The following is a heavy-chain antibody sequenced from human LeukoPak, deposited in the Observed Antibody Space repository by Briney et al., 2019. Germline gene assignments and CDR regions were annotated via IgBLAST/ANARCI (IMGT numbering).Heavy chain of an antibody. D-gene: IGHD4-23*01. CDR2: IRSKAISYAT. CDR3: YDYGGNNL. J-gene: IGHJ3*01. V-gene: IGHV3-73*01. Sequence: PGGSLKLSCAASGFTFSGSAMHWVRQASAKGLHWVGRIRSKAISYATAYAASVKGRFTISRDDSKNTAYLQMNSLKTEDTAVYYCYDYGGNNLWGQGTMVTVSS. CDR1: GFTFSGSA.